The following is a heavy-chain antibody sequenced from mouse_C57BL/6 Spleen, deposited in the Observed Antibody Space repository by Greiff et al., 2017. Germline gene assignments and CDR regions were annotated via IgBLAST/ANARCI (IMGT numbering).Heavy chain of an antibody. D-gene: IGHD1-1*01. CDR2: INPSNGGT. V-gene: IGHV1-53*01. CDR1: GYTFTSYW. CDR3: ARSGAMTTGDD. J-gene: IGHJ2*01. Sequence: QVQLKQPGPELVKPGASVKLSCKASGYTFTSYWMHWVKQRPGQGLEWIGNINPSNGGTTYNEKFKSKATLTVDKASSTDYMQRSSLTSEDSAVYYCARSGAMTTGDDWGQGTTLTVSS.